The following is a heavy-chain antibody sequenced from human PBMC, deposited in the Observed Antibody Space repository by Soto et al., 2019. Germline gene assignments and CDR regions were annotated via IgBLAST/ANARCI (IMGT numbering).Heavy chain of an antibody. Sequence: SVTVSCTPSGSTFSNYGITWVRQARGQPLEWLGWISLYSDGTNYAQKFQGRVSMTTDTSTTTAYMELRSLRSDDTAVYYCARVVPGAEAWFGPWGQGTLVTVSS. CDR2: ISLYSDGT. D-gene: IGHD2-2*01. CDR1: GSTFSNYG. J-gene: IGHJ5*02. V-gene: IGHV1-18*01. CDR3: ARVVPGAEAWFGP.